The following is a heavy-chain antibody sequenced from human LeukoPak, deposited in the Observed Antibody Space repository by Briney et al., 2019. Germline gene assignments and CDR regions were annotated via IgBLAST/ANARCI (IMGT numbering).Heavy chain of an antibody. CDR3: ARLATGTTGVWFDP. D-gene: IGHD1-1*01. CDR2: ISAYNGNT. J-gene: IGHJ5*02. CDR1: GYTFTSFG. Sequence: ASVKVSCKASGYTFTSFGISWVRQAPGQGLEWMGWISAYNGNTNYARKLQGRVTMTTDTSTSTAYMELRSLRSDDTAVYYCARLATGTTGVWFDPWGQGTLVTVSS. V-gene: IGHV1-18*01.